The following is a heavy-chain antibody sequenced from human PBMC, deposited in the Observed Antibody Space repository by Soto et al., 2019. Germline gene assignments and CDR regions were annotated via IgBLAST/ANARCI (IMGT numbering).Heavy chain of an antibody. CDR1: GYTFTIYG. J-gene: IGHJ4*02. D-gene: IGHD3-22*01. Sequence: QVQLVQSGAEVKKPGASVKVSCKASGYTFTIYGISWVRQAPGQGLEWMGWISGYNGNTDYAQNLQDRVTLTTDASTSSGFLWLRSLRSDDTAVYYCAGVGYYGSSGYYGYWGQGTLITVSS. V-gene: IGHV1-18*04. CDR3: AGVGYYGSSGYYGY. CDR2: ISGYNGNT.